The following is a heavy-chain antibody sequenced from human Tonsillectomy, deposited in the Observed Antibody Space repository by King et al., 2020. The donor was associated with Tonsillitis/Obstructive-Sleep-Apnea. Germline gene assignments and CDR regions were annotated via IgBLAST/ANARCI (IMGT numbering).Heavy chain of an antibody. D-gene: IGHD4-11*01. V-gene: IGHV3-33*01. CDR2: MWHDGSNQ. Sequence: VQLVESGGGVVQPGRSPRLSCAASGFTFSSYGMHWVRQAPGKGLEWVAVMWHDGSNQYYADSVKGRFTITRDNSKNTLYLQMNSLRAEDTAVYYCARSRGTVTTFYYYYMDVWGKGTTVTVSS. CDR3: ARSRGTVTTFYYYYMDV. CDR1: GFTFSSYG. J-gene: IGHJ6*03.